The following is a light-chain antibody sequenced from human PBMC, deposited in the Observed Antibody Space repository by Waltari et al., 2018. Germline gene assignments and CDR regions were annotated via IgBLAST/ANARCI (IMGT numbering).Light chain of an antibody. V-gene: IGKV3-15*01. CDR2: DAS. CDR3: QQYNRWPPIT. J-gene: IGKJ5*01. Sequence: EIVMTQSPATLSVSPGATATLSCRASQSVSSNVAWYQKKPDQAPRLLIYDASTMATSSPAKFRGSGSWTEFTLTISSLQSEDFAVYYCQQYNRWPPITFRHGTRLEIK. CDR1: QSVSSN.